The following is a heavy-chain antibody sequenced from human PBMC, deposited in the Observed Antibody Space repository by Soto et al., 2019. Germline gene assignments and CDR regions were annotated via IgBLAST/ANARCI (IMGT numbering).Heavy chain of an antibody. CDR3: ARGLGGYEILRGGDYYYAMDV. D-gene: IGHD3-9*01. CDR2: IWYDGSNK. V-gene: IGHV3-33*01. Sequence: GGSLRLSCAASGFTFNAYAMHWVRQAPGKGLEWVAVIWYDGSNKYYGDSVKGRFTISRDNSKNVLYLQMNSLRADDTAVYYCARGLGGYEILRGGDYYYAMDVWGQGTKVTVSS. J-gene: IGHJ6*02. CDR1: GFTFNAYA.